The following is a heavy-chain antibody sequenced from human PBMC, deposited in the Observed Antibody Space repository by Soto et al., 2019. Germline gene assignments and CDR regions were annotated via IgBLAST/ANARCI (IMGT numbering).Heavy chain of an antibody. V-gene: IGHV3-30-3*01. CDR2: MSSDGGNT. CDR1: GFTFSDYT. D-gene: IGHD5-12*01. J-gene: IGHJ4*02. CDR3: ARDYGDGYYYFDL. Sequence: QVQLVESGGGVVQPGRSLRLSCAASGFTFSDYTMHWVLPAPGKELEWVALMSSDGGNTHYTDSVKGRFTISRDNSKNTLYLQMDSLRPDDPTVYYCARDYGDGYYYFDLWGQGTLVTVSS.